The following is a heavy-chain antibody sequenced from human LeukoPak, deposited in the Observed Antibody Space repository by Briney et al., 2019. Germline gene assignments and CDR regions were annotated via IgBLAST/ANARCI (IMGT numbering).Heavy chain of an antibody. CDR3: AREIGVRFLEWSRLWDAFDI. J-gene: IGHJ3*02. Sequence: GGSLRLSCAASGFTFSTYSMNWVRQAPGKGLEGVSYISSSSSTIYYADSVKGLFTISRDNSKNTLYLQMNRLRADDTAVYYCAREIGVRFLEWSRLWDAFDIWGQGTMVTVSS. CDR2: ISSSSSTI. CDR1: GFTFSTYS. D-gene: IGHD3-3*01. V-gene: IGHV3-48*01.